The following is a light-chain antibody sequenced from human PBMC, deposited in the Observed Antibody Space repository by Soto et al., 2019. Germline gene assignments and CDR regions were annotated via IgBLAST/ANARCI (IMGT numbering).Light chain of an antibody. CDR3: QQSYSTPTWT. J-gene: IGKJ1*01. CDR1: QTISSW. Sequence: EIQMTHSPSTLSVSVGDRVTVTCRASQTISSWLAWYQQKPGKAPKLLIYKASTLKSGVPSRFSGSGSGTDFTLTISSLQPEDFATYYCQQSYSTPTWTFGQGTKVDIK. CDR2: KAS. V-gene: IGKV1-5*03.